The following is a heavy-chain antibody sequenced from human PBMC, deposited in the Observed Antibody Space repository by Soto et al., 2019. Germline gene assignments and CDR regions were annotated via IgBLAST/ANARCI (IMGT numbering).Heavy chain of an antibody. D-gene: IGHD2-8*01. CDR3: AAEGTNGVRPDAFDI. CDR1: GFTFTSSA. Sequence: GASVKVSCKASGFTFTSSAMQWVRQARGQRLEWIGWIVVGSGNTNYAQKFQERVTITRDMSTSTAYMELSSLRSEDTAVYYCAAEGTNGVRPDAFDIWGQGTMVTVSS. V-gene: IGHV1-58*02. J-gene: IGHJ3*02. CDR2: IVVGSGNT.